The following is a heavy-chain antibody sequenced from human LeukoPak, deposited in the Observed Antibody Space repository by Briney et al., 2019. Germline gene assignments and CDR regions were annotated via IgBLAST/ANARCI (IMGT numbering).Heavy chain of an antibody. Sequence: SETLSLTCTVSGGSISSYYWSWIRQPPGKGLEWIGYIYYSGSTNYNPSLKSRVTISVDTSKNQFSLKLSSVTAADTAVYCCARGSSAVAGTGIDYWGQGTLVTVSS. CDR3: ARGSSAVAGTGIDY. J-gene: IGHJ4*02. CDR2: IYYSGST. D-gene: IGHD6-19*01. CDR1: GGSISSYY. V-gene: IGHV4-59*01.